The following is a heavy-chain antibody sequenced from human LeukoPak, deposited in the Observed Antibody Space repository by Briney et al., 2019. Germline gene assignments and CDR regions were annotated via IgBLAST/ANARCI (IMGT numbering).Heavy chain of an antibody. CDR2: IIGDGGST. CDR1: GFMFHDYA. V-gene: IGHV3-43*02. D-gene: IGHD6-19*01. CDR3: ARESESSGWYDY. Sequence: TGGSLRLSCAAPGFMFHDYAIHWVRQAPGRGLEWVSLIIGDGGSTFYAESVKGRFTISRDNSKNSLYLQMNSLRSDDTALYYCARESESSGWYDYWGQGTLVTVSS. J-gene: IGHJ4*02.